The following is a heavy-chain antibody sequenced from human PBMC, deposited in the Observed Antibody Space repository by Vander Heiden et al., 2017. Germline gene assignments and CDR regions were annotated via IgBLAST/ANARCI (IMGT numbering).Heavy chain of an antibody. Sequence: QVQLQESGPGLVKPSETLSLTCAVSGYSISSGYYWGWIRQPPGKGLEWIGSIYHSGSTYYNPSLKSRVTISVDTSKNQFSLKLSSVTAADTAVYYCARRTVAGSYFDYWGQGTLVTVSS. CDR2: IYHSGST. V-gene: IGHV4-38-2*01. CDR1: GYSISSGYY. CDR3: ARRTVAGSYFDY. J-gene: IGHJ4*02. D-gene: IGHD6-19*01.